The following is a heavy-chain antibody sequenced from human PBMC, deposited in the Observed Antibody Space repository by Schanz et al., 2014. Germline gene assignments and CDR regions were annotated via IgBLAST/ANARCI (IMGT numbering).Heavy chain of an antibody. Sequence: QVQLQQWGAGLLKPSDTLSLTCAVSGYSISRSNWWGWIRQPPGKGLEFIGYIYYSGNTYYNPSLKSRVTMSLTTSKSQLSRKLTAVTAVDTAVYYCAGMATVTYFDFWGQGALVTVSS. CDR1: GYSISRSNW. D-gene: IGHD4-17*01. V-gene: IGHV4-28*01. CDR3: AGMATVTYFDF. J-gene: IGHJ4*02. CDR2: IYYSGNT.